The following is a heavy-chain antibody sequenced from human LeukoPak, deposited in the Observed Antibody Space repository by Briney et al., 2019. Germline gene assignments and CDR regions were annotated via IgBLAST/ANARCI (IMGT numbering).Heavy chain of an antibody. CDR3: ARGYSSGWNGRVAFDP. V-gene: IGHV4-59*02. Sequence: KPSETLSLTCSVSGGSVSSYYWNWIRQPPGKGLEWIGFFYHSGGTHYNPSLKSRVTISLDTSKSQVSLNLNSVTAADTAVYYCARGYSSGWNGRVAFDPWGQGTLATVSS. CDR1: GGSVSSYY. J-gene: IGHJ5*02. CDR2: FYHSGGT. D-gene: IGHD6-19*01.